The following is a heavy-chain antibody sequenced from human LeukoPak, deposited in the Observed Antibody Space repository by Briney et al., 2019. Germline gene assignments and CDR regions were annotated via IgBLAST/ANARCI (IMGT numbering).Heavy chain of an antibody. V-gene: IGHV1-8*01. D-gene: IGHD6-6*01. CDR3: ARSSSSNYYYGMDV. CDR2: MNPNSGNT. CDR1: GYTFTSYD. Sequence: AASVKVSCKASGYTFTSYDINWVRQATGQGLEWMGWMNPNSGNTGYAQKFQGRVTMTRKTSISTAYMELSSLRSEDTAVYYCARSSSSNYYYGMDVWGQGATVTVSS. J-gene: IGHJ6*02.